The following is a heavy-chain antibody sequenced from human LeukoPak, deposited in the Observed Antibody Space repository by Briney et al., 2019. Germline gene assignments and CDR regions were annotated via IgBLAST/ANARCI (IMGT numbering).Heavy chain of an antibody. D-gene: IGHD4-23*01. V-gene: IGHV3-48*03. CDR1: GFTFSSYE. CDR2: ITSISSST. CDR3: ARDFGDYGGYYYRDL. J-gene: IGHJ6*03. Sequence: RGSLRLSCAASGFTFSSYEMNWVRQAPGKRLEWISYITSISSSTYYADFVKGRFTVSRDNAKNSLYLQMNGLTAEDTAVYYCARDFGDYGGYYYRDLWGKGTMVTVSS.